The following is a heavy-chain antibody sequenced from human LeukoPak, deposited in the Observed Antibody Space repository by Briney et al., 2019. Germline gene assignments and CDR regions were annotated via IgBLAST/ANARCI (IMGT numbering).Heavy chain of an antibody. CDR2: ISGSGGST. CDR1: GFTFSSYS. CDR3: AKDRYYYGSGSYMDFDY. D-gene: IGHD3-10*01. V-gene: IGHV3-23*01. Sequence: GGSLRLSCAASGFTFSSYSMNWVRQAPGKGLEWVSAISGSGGSTYYADSVKGRFTISRDNSKNTLYLQMNSLRAEDTAVYYCAKDRYYYGSGSYMDFDYWGQGTLVTVSS. J-gene: IGHJ4*02.